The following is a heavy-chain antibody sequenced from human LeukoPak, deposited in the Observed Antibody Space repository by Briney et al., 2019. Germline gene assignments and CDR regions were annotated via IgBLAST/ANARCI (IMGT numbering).Heavy chain of an antibody. V-gene: IGHV1-69*06. J-gene: IGHJ4*02. Sequence: ASVKVSCKASGGTFSSYAITWVRQAPGQGLEWMGGIIPLFGTATYAQKFQGRVTFTADKSTRRTYMELRSLTSEDTAVYYCARGYTAMDIDFWGQGTLVTVSS. CDR2: IIPLFGTA. D-gene: IGHD5-18*01. CDR3: ARGYTAMDIDF. CDR1: GGTFSSYA.